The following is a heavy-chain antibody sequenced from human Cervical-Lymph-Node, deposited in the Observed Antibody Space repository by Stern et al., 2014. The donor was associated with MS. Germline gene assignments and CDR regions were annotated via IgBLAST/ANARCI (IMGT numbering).Heavy chain of an antibody. CDR1: GYTFTGYY. CDR3: ARGVADAFTWGTHYFDY. D-gene: IGHD3-16*01. Sequence: VQLVESGAEVKKPGASVKVSCKASGYTFTGYYMAWVRQAPGQGLEWMGWISPNTGGTSYAQKFQGRVTITRDTSISTAYMELSSLRSDDTAVYYCARGVADAFTWGTHYFDYWGQGTLVTVSS. J-gene: IGHJ4*02. CDR2: ISPNTGGT. V-gene: IGHV1-2*02.